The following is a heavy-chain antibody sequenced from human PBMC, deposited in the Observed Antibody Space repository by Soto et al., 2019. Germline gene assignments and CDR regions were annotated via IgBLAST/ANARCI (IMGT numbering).Heavy chain of an antibody. J-gene: IGHJ4*02. D-gene: IGHD5-18*01. CDR3: ATQRAYTYASDFDY. V-gene: IGHV3-23*01. Sequence: EVQLLVSGGGLVQPGGSLRLSCAASGFTFSSYAMSWVRQAPGKGLEWVSSITGGGGGTYYAVSVKGRFTISRDNSKNTLYLQMNSLRAEDTAFYYCATQRAYTYASDFDYWGQGTLVPVSS. CDR1: GFTFSSYA. CDR2: ITGGGGGT.